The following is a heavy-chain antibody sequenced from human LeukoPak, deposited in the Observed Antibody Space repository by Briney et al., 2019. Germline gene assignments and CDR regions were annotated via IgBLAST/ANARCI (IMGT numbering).Heavy chain of an antibody. CDR2: INHSGST. Sequence: SETLSLTCAVYGGSFSGYYWSWIRQPPGKGLEWIGEINHSGSTNYNPSLKSRVTISVDTSKNQFSLKLSSVTAADTAVYYCARVLLWFGEFRRFDPWGQGTLVTVSS. CDR3: ARVLLWFGEFRRFDP. D-gene: IGHD3-10*01. CDR1: GGSFSGYY. V-gene: IGHV4-34*01. J-gene: IGHJ5*02.